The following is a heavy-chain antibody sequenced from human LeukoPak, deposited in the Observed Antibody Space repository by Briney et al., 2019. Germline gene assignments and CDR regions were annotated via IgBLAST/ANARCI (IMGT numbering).Heavy chain of an antibody. CDR1: GFTFSSDS. D-gene: IGHD6-13*01. Sequence: PGGSLRLSCAASGFTFSSDSMSWVRQAPGKGLECVSALSGNGNTIYYADSVKGRFTISRDNSKNTLYLQMNSLRAEDTAVYYCAKQASSHLEAYFDYWGQGTLVTVSS. J-gene: IGHJ4*02. V-gene: IGHV3-23*01. CDR3: AKQASSHLEAYFDY. CDR2: LSGNGNTI.